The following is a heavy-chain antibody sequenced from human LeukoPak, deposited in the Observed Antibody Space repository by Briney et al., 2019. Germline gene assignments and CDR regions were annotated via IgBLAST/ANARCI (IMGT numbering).Heavy chain of an antibody. D-gene: IGHD2-15*01. Sequence: GSSVKVSCRASGGTFSSYAISWVRQAPGQGLEWMGGIIPIFGTANYAQKFQGRVTITADESTSTAYMELGSLRSEDTAVYYCANAMSGYCSGGSCDPLDYWGQGTLVTVSS. CDR3: ANAMSGYCSGGSCDPLDY. J-gene: IGHJ4*02. CDR2: IIPIFGTA. CDR1: GGTFSSYA. V-gene: IGHV1-69*01.